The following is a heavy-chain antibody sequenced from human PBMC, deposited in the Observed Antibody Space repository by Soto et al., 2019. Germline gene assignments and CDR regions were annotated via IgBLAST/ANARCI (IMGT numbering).Heavy chain of an antibody. CDR2: IIPILGIA. CDR3: ARSRPGVAGTREFDY. J-gene: IGHJ4*02. V-gene: IGHV1-69*02. Sequence: QVQLVQSGAEVKKPGSSVKVSCKASGGTFSSYTISWVRQAPGQGLEWMGRIIPILGIANYAQKFQGRVTITADKSTSTAYMELCSLRSEDTAVYYSARSRPGVAGTREFDYWGQGTLVTVSS. CDR1: GGTFSSYT. D-gene: IGHD6-19*01.